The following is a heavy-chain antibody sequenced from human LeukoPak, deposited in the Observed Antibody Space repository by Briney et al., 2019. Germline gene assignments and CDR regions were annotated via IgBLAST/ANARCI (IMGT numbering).Heavy chain of an antibody. CDR2: IGTAGDT. Sequence: GGSLRLSCAASGFTLSDYDMHWVRQATGKGLEWVSAIGTAGDTYYTGSVKGRFTISRENAKNSFYLQMNSLRAGDTAVYYCARVAKERVGGVYYFDYWGQGTLVTVSS. CDR3: ARVAKERVGGVYYFDY. D-gene: IGHD1-1*01. CDR1: GFTLSDYD. J-gene: IGHJ4*02. V-gene: IGHV3-13*01.